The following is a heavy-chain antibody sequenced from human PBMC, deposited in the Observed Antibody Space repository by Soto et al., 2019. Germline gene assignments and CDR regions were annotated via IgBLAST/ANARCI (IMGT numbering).Heavy chain of an antibody. CDR3: ARELSYYYDSSGLRFDP. Sequence: GGSLRLSCAASGFIFRSYTMNWVRQAPGKGLEWVSSISSGSRSIHYADSVKGRFTISRDNVKNSLYLQMNSLRAEDTAVYYCARELSYYYDSSGLRFDPWGQGT. D-gene: IGHD3-22*01. J-gene: IGHJ5*02. V-gene: IGHV3-21*01. CDR1: GFIFRSYT. CDR2: ISSGSRSI.